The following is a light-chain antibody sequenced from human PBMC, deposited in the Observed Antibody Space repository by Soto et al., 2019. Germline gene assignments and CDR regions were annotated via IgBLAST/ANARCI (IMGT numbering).Light chain of an antibody. J-gene: IGKJ4*01. Sequence: DIQMTQSPSSVSASVGDRVTITCRASQDITYWLAWYQQTPGKVPKVLIYDASSLQGGAPSRFSGSGSGTDFTLTISSLQPEDSATYYCQQAHSFPLTFGGGTQVEIK. CDR1: QDITYW. CDR3: QQAHSFPLT. CDR2: DAS. V-gene: IGKV1D-12*01.